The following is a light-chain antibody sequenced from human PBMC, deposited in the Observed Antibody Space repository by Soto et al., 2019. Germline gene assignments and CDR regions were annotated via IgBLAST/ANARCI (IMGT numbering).Light chain of an antibody. CDR2: SNS. Sequence: QSVLTQPPSTSGTPGQRVTISCSGSSSNIGSNSVNWYQHLPGTAPTLLIYSNSQRPSGVPDRFSGSKSGTSASLAISGLQSEDETDYYCASWDDSLNGPVFGGGTKLTVL. J-gene: IGLJ3*02. CDR1: SSNIGSNS. V-gene: IGLV1-44*01. CDR3: ASWDDSLNGPV.